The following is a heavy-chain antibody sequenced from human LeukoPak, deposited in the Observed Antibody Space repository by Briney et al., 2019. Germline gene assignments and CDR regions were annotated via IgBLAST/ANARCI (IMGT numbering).Heavy chain of an antibody. CDR3: ARSTYYNFWSGSYDYYYYMDV. D-gene: IGHD3-3*01. Sequence: GGSLRLSCAASGFTFSDYYMSWIRQAPGKGLEWVSYISNSGRSIYYADSVKGRFTISRDNAKNSLYLQMNSLRAEDTAEYYCARSTYYNFWSGSYDYYYYMDVWGQGTTVTVSS. CDR2: ISNSGRSI. J-gene: IGHJ6*03. CDR1: GFTFSDYY. V-gene: IGHV3-11*01.